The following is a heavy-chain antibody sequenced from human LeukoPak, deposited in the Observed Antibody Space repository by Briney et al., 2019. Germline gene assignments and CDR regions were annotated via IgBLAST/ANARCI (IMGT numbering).Heavy chain of an antibody. Sequence: GGSLRLSCAASGFTFSSYAMHWVRQAPGKGLEWVAVISYDGSNKYYADSVKGRFTISRDNSKNTLYLQMNSLRAEDTAVYYRARDPGWSGSGYWGQGTLVTVSS. CDR2: ISYDGSNK. J-gene: IGHJ4*02. V-gene: IGHV3-30-3*01. CDR3: ARDPGWSGSGY. D-gene: IGHD3-3*01. CDR1: GFTFSSYA.